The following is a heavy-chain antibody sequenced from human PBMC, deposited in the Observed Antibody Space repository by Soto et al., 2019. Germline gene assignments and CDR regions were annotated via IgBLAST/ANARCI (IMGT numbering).Heavy chain of an antibody. D-gene: IGHD2-8*01. J-gene: IGHJ4*02. CDR2: IRYHGRED. Sequence: QVQLVESGGGVVQPGTSLRLSCAASGYSFNIYGMHWVRQAPGKGREYVAGIRYHGREDFYGDSVRGRFTISRDNYRSMMSRQVNSVRVEDAAVYYCVRGFGSAVYASHFDYWGQGIQVIVSS. V-gene: IGHV3-33*01. CDR1: GYSFNIYG. CDR3: VRGFGSAVYASHFDY.